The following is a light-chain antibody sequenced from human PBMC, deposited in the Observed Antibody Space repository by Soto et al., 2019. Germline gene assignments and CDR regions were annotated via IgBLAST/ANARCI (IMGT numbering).Light chain of an antibody. CDR2: DAS. CDR3: QQYNNWLWT. Sequence: EIVMTQSPATLSVSPGERATLSFRASQSVSRNVAWYQQKPGQAPRLLIHDASTRATGISVRFSGSGSGTEFTLTISSLQSEDFAVYYYQQYNNWLWTFGQGTKVEIK. CDR1: QSVSRN. V-gene: IGKV3-15*01. J-gene: IGKJ1*01.